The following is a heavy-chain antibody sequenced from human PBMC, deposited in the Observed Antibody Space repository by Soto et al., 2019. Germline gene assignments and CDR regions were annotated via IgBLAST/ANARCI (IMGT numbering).Heavy chain of an antibody. J-gene: IGHJ4*02. CDR1: GGTFSNYA. CDR3: PSDGGWLQPKNYFDY. CDR2: IIPIFGTA. D-gene: IGHD3-16*01. Sequence: QVQLVQSGAEVKKPGSSVKVSCKASGGTFSNYAINWVRQAPGQGLEWMGGIIPIFGTANYAQKFQGRVTITADGSASTAYMELSSLRSEDTAVYYCPSDGGWLQPKNYFDYWGQGTLVTVSS. V-gene: IGHV1-69*12.